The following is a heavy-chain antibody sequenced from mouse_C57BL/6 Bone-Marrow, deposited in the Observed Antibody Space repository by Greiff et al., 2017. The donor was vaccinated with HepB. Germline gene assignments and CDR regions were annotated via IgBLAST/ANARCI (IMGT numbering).Heavy chain of an antibody. J-gene: IGHJ3*01. V-gene: IGHV1-64*01. D-gene: IGHD1-1*01. CDR3: ARGRALYYGRGFAY. CDR2: IHPNSGST. CDR1: GYTFTSYW. Sequence: QVQLQQPGAELVKPGASVKLTCKASGYTFTSYWMHWVKQRPGQGLEWIGMIHPNSGSTNYNEKFKSKATLTVDKSSSTAYMQLSSLTSEDSAVYYCARGRALYYGRGFAYWGQGTLVTVSA.